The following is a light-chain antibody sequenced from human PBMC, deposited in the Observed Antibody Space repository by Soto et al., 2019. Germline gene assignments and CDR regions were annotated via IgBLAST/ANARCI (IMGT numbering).Light chain of an antibody. V-gene: IGLV2-14*03. CDR2: DVS. Sequence: QSELTQPASVSGSPGQSITISCTGTSSDDGGYNYVSWYQHHPGKAPKLMIYDVSNRPSGVSNRFSGSKSGNTASLIISGLQAEDEADYYCSSYTSSSTLSTYVFGTGTKVTVL. CDR1: SSDDGGYNY. J-gene: IGLJ1*01. CDR3: SSYTSSSTLSTYV.